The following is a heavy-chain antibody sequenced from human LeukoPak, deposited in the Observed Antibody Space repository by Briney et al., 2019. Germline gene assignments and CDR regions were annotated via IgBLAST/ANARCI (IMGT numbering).Heavy chain of an antibody. Sequence: GGSLRLSCAASGFDFDDYGMTWVRQAPGKGLEWVSGINGNGGSTGYADSVRGRFIISRDNAKNYVHLQMDSLRAEDTAVYYCARDQGLADYWGQGTLVTVSS. D-gene: IGHD2-21*01. CDR3: ARDQGLADY. CDR1: GFDFDDYG. V-gene: IGHV3-20*04. CDR2: INGNGGST. J-gene: IGHJ4*02.